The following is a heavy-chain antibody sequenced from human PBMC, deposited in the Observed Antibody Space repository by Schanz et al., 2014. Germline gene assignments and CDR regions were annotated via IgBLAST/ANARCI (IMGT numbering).Heavy chain of an antibody. D-gene: IGHD3-10*01. V-gene: IGHV1-18*01. J-gene: IGHJ3*02. CDR3: ARVHIATYHYNSPGAFDI. CDR1: GYIFGSHG. Sequence: QGQLVQSGAEVKKPGVSVKVSCKASGYIFGSHGMTWVRQAPGQGPELMGWINAHTGNTQYAQKFQGRVIMTRDTVTTTVHLELTRLRTDDAAIYYCARVHIATYHYNSPGAFDIWGQGTRVTVSS. CDR2: INAHTGNT.